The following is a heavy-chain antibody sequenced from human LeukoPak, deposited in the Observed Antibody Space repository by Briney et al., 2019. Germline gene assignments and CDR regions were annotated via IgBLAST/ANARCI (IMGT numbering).Heavy chain of an antibody. CDR3: VRAGPSGWDYYNYAMDV. D-gene: IGHD6-19*01. Sequence: PGGSLRLSCAASGFTFSNYWMSWVRQAPGKGLEWVANIKPDGNEKYYVHAVDGRFTISRDNAKTSLFLQMNSLRAEDTAVYYCVRAGPSGWDYYNYAMDVWGQETTVTVSS. CDR1: GFTFSNYW. J-gene: IGHJ6*02. CDR2: IKPDGNEK. V-gene: IGHV3-7*01.